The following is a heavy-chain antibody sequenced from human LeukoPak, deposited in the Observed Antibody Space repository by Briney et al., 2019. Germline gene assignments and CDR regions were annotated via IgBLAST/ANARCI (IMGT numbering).Heavy chain of an antibody. J-gene: IGHJ6*04. V-gene: IGHV4-34*01. CDR1: GGSFSDYY. CDR3: ARGLRLPSRSAPAVPHV. D-gene: IGHD2-2*01. CDR2: INHSGTT. Sequence: SETLSLTCAVYGGSFSDYYWNWIRQPPGKGLEWIGEINHSGTTNYNPSLKSRVTISVDTSKIQFSLRLSAVTAADTAVYHCARGLRLPSRSAPAVPHVWAKGTTVTVSA.